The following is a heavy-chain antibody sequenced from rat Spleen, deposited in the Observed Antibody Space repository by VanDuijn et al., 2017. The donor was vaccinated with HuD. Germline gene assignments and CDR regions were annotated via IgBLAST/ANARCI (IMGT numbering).Heavy chain of an antibody. D-gene: IGHD1-12*03. CDR2: ISTGGGNT. CDR3: ARHYYYDGYWFAY. J-gene: IGHJ3*01. Sequence: EVKLVESGGGLVQPGRSMKLSCAASGFTFTNYYMAWVRQAPTKGLEWVVSISTGGGNTYYRDSVKGRFTISRDNAKSTLYLQMDGLRSEDTATYYCARHYYYDGYWFAYWGQGTLVTVSS. CDR1: GFTFTNYY. V-gene: IGHV5-25*01.